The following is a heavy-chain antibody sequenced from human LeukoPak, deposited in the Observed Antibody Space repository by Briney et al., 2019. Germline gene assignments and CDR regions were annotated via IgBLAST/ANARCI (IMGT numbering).Heavy chain of an antibody. V-gene: IGHV3-30-3*01. CDR1: GFTFSSYA. Sequence: GGSLRLSCAASGFTFSSYAMHWVRQAPGEGLEWVAVISYDGSNKYYADSVKGRFIISRDNCKNTLYLQMNSLRAEDTAVYYCARDAVFDYWGQGTLVTVSS. J-gene: IGHJ4*02. CDR3: ARDAVFDY. CDR2: ISYDGSNK.